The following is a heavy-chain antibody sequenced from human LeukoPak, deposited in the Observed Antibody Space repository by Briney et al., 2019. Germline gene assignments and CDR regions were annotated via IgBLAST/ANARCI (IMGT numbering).Heavy chain of an antibody. CDR3: ARGREETYGSGSYTFDH. CDR1: GYTFPNYA. CDR2: INTNNGNT. Sequence: VKVSCKASGYTFPNYAFSWVRQAPGQGLEWMGWINTNNGNTNYVKRLQCRVTMTTDTSTTTAYMELRSLISDDTAVYYCARGREETYGSGSYTFDHWGQGTLVTVSS. V-gene: IGHV1-18*01. D-gene: IGHD3-10*01. J-gene: IGHJ4*02.